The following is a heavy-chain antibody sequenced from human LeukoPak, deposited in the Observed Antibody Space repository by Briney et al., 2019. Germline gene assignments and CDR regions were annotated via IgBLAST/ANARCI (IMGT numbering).Heavy chain of an antibody. V-gene: IGHV3-74*01. J-gene: IGHJ4*02. CDR2: IKADGTYT. Sequence: PGGSLRLSCAASGFTFKNYWMQWVRQAPGEGLVWVARIKADGTYTSYADSVKGRFTISRDNAKNTVFLQMNSLRAEDTAVYYCARDFDMGITPGDDFDFWGQGTLVTVSS. D-gene: IGHD3-9*01. CDR3: ARDFDMGITPGDDFDF. CDR1: GFTFKNYW.